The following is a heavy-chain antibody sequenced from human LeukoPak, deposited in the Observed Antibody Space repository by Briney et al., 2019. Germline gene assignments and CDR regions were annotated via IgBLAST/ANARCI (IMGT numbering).Heavy chain of an antibody. CDR2: ISAYNGNT. J-gene: IGHJ6*02. Sequence: ASVKVSCKASGYTFTSYGISWVRQAPGQGLEWMGWISAYNGNTNYAQKLQGIVTMTTDASTSTAYMELRSVRSDDTAVYYCAREDVEMATGGLYYYYGMDVWGQGTTVTVSS. CDR3: AREDVEMATGGLYYYYGMDV. D-gene: IGHD5-24*01. V-gene: IGHV1-18*01. CDR1: GYTFTSYG.